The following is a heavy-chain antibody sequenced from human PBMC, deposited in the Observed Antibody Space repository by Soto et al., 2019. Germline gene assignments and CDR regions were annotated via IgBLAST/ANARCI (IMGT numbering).Heavy chain of an antibody. J-gene: IGHJ4*02. CDR3: ARQSSIAARRIVGFDY. CDR2: IYYSGST. V-gene: IGHV4-39*01. CDR1: GGSISSSSYY. D-gene: IGHD6-6*01. Sequence: QLQLQESGPGLVKPSDTLSLTCTVSGGSISSSSYYWGRIRQPPGKGLEWVGSIYYSGSTYYNPSLKSRVTIPVDPSKNQFTLKMSSVTAADPAVYYCARQSSIAARRIVGFDYWGQGTLVTVSS.